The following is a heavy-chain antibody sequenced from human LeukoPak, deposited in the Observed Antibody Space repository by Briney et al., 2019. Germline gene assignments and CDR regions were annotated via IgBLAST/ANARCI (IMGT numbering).Heavy chain of an antibody. CDR3: ARGSRFGVVGRDAFDI. Sequence: GGSLRLSCAASGFTFSRYSMKWVRQAPGKGLEWVSSISISSNYIYYADSVKGRFTISRDNAKNSLYLQMNSLRAEDTAVYYCARGSRFGVVGRDAFDIWGQGTMVTVSS. CDR1: GFTFSRYS. D-gene: IGHD3-3*01. J-gene: IGHJ3*02. V-gene: IGHV3-21*01. CDR2: ISISSNYI.